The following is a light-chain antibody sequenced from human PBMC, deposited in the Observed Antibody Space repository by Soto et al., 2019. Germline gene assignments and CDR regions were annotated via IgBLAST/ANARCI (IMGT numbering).Light chain of an antibody. J-gene: IGLJ1*01. CDR3: VAWDDSLNGYV. V-gene: IGLV1-44*01. CDR1: SSNIGSKT. CDR2: SNN. Sequence: QSVLPQPPSTSGTPGQRVNISCSGSSSNIGSKTVNWYQHLPGTAPKLLIYSNNQRPSGVPERFSGSKSGTSASLAVSGLQSEDEADYYCVAWDDSLNGYVFGTGTKVTLL.